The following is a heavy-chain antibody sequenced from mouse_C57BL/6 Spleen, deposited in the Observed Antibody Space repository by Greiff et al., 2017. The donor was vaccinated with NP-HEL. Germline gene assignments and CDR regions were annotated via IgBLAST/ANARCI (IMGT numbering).Heavy chain of an antibody. CDR1: GFSLTSYA. J-gene: IGHJ4*01. V-gene: IGHV2-9-1*01. D-gene: IGHD1-1*01. CDR2: IWTGGGT. CDR3: ARNNYGRTPLYAMDY. Sequence: VMLVESGPGLVAPSQSLSITCTVSGFSLTSYAISWVRQPPGKGLEWLGVIWTGGGTNYNSALKSRLSISKDNSKSQVFLKMKSLQTDDTARYYCARNNYGRTPLYAMDYWGQGTSVTVSS.